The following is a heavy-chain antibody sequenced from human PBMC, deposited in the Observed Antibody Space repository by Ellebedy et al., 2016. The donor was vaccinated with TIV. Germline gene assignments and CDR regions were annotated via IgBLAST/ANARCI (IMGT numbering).Heavy chain of an antibody. Sequence: GGSLRLXXAASGFIFSRYSMQWVRQAPGMGLEWVLVISSDGNNKYYSDSVKGRFTISRDNSKNTLYLQMSSLRIEDTAVYYCAVGLGDGSYLDYWGQGTLVTVSS. D-gene: IGHD2-21*01. CDR1: GFIFSRYS. CDR2: ISSDGNNK. CDR3: AVGLGDGSYLDY. V-gene: IGHV3-30-3*01. J-gene: IGHJ4*02.